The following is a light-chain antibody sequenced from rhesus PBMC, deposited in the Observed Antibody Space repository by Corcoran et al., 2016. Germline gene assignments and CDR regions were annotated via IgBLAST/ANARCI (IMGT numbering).Light chain of an antibody. J-gene: IGKJ2*01. V-gene: IGKV3-35*02. CDR1: QNVGST. Sequence: ETVMMQSPATLSLFPGERATLSCRASQNVGSTLAWFQQTPGQAPRLLLYYESTRATGIPDRFSATGSCTEFTLTISSLDPEDAGVYYCQKYNDWPYSFGQGTKVEIK. CDR2: YES. CDR3: QKYNDWPYS.